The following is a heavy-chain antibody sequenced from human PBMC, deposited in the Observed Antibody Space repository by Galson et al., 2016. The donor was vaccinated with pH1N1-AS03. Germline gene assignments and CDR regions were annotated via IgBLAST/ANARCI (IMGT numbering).Heavy chain of an antibody. J-gene: IGHJ4*02. CDR3: ARTQTYDAFCDSYFGD. D-gene: IGHD3-3*01. V-gene: IGHV3-64*01. Sequence: SLRLSCAASGFTFTNYAIHWFRQAPGKGLEYVAAISSDGSGTYYANSVKARFSISRDKSKNTVYLQMGSLRGEDTAVYYCARTQTYDAFCDSYFGDWGQGSLVTVSS. CDR2: ISSDGSGT. CDR1: GFTFTNYA.